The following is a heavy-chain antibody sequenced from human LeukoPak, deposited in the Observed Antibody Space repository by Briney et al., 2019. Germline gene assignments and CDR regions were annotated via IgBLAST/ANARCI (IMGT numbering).Heavy chain of an antibody. CDR3: ARPTHSSSSAADF. J-gene: IGHJ4*02. Sequence: GGSLRLSCAASGFTFSDYSMNWVRQAPGKGLEWVSHISSSSSTIYYVDSVRGRSTISRDNAKNSLYLQMNSLRAEDTAVYYCARPTHSSSSAADFWGQGTLVTVSS. CDR2: ISSSSSTI. V-gene: IGHV3-48*04. D-gene: IGHD6-6*01. CDR1: GFTFSDYS.